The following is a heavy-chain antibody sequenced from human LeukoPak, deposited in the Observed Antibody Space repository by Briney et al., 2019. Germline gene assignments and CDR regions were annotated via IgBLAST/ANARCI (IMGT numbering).Heavy chain of an antibody. CDR2: IYSTGTT. D-gene: IGHD4-23*01. CDR1: GASVRGSY. Sequence: SETLSLTCTVSGASVRGSYWTWIRQPAGKQLEWIGHIYSTGTTNYNPSLKSRVTMSLYTSNNQFSLKLTSVTAADTAVYYCARDQAGGMIDLRGQGTLVTVSS. CDR3: ARDQAGGMIDL. J-gene: IGHJ5*02. V-gene: IGHV4-4*07.